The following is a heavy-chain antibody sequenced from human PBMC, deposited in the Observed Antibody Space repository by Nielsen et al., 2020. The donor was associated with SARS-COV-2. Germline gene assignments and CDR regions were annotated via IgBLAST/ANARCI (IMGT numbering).Heavy chain of an antibody. CDR1: GGSISRSSYY. J-gene: IGHJ4*02. D-gene: IGHD3/OR15-3a*01. CDR3: VRSRSWTDYCDK. CDR2: IYYSGTT. V-gene: IGHV4-39*07. Sequence: SETLSLTSIVSGGSISRSSYYWGWIRQPPGKGLEWIGSIYYSGTTYYNPSLKSRVNISVDTSKNQFSLNLSSVTAADTAVYYCVRSRSWTDYCDKWGPGTLVTVSA.